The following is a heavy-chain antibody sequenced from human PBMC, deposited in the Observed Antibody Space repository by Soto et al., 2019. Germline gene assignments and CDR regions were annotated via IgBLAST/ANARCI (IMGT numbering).Heavy chain of an antibody. CDR2: IKSKINGGTI. V-gene: IGHV3-15*01. D-gene: IGHD2-15*01. Sequence: EVPLVESGGGLVKPGESLRVSCAASGFTFSNAWMNWVRQAPGKGLEWVGRIKSKINGGTIDYAAPVKGRFTISRDDSKNTLYLQWSSLKTEATAVYYCTTDVVSGGFDFWGQGTLVTVSS. CDR3: TTDVVSGGFDF. CDR1: GFTFSNAW. J-gene: IGHJ4*02.